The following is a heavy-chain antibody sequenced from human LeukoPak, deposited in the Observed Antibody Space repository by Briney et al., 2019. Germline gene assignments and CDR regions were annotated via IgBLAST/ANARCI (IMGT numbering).Heavy chain of an antibody. CDR2: LYFSGST. V-gene: IGHV4-59*01. Sequence: SETLSLTCTVSGASISTFYWSWIRQPPGKGLEWIGYLYFSGSTNYNPSLKSRVTISSDTSKNQLSLRLSSVTAADTAVYYCARAGGGWSFYYLGQGTLVTVSS. D-gene: IGHD6-19*01. CDR3: ARAGGGWSFYY. CDR1: GASISTFY. J-gene: IGHJ4*02.